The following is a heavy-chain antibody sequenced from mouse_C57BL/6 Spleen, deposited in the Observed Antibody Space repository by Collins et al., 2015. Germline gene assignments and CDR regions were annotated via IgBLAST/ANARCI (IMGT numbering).Heavy chain of an antibody. V-gene: IGHV8-12*01. CDR2: IYWDDDK. D-gene: IGHD1-1*01. CDR1: GFSLSTSGMG. Sequence: QVTLKESGPGILQPSQTLSLTCSFSGFSLSTSGMGVSWIRQPSGKGLEWLAHIYWDDDKHYNPSLKSRLTISKDTSSNQVFLKITSVDTADTATYYCARRGDYGSSYGFAYWGQGTLVTVSA. J-gene: IGHJ3*01. CDR3: ARRGDYGSSYGFAY.